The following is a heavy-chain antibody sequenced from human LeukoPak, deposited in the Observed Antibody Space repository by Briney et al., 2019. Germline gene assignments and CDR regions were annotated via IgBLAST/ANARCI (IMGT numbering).Heavy chain of an antibody. D-gene: IGHD2-2*01. CDR3: ARETYCSSTSCYDY. CDR2: INPNNGDR. Sequence: GASVKVSCKASGYSFTGYYMHWVRQAPGQGLEWMGWINPNNGDRNYAQKLQGRVTMTTDTSTSTAYMELRSLRSDDTAVYYCARETYCSSTSCYDYWGQGTLVTVSS. J-gene: IGHJ4*02. CDR1: GYSFTGYY. V-gene: IGHV1-18*04.